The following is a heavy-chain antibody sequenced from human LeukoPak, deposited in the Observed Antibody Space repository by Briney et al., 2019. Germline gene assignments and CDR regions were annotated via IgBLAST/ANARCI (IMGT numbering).Heavy chain of an antibody. D-gene: IGHD6-13*01. J-gene: IGHJ5*02. CDR3: ARSTGGAAAADFDP. V-gene: IGHV4-31*03. CDR2: ISHSGTT. CDR1: GGSISSRGYY. Sequence: SQTLSLTCSVSGGSISSRGYYWGWIRQHPGKGLEWIGFISHSGTTYYNPSLKSRATVSVDTSDNHFSLKVISVTDADTATYYCARSTGGAAAADFDPWGQGILVTVSS.